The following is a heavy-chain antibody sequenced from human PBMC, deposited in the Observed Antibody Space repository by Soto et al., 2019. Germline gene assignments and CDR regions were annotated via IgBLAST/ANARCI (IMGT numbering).Heavy chain of an antibody. CDR3: AKGRGGSGSLTPCVVF. J-gene: IGHJ4*02. CDR1: GFTFNNYA. CDR2: ISGGGDTT. D-gene: IGHD3-10*01. V-gene: IGHV3-23*01. Sequence: EVQLLESGGGLVQPGGSLRLSCAASGFTFNNYAMTWVRQAPGKGLEWASAISGGGDTTSYADSVKGRFTVSRDGSKNKLYLQMSSLRAEDTALYYCAKGRGGSGSLTPCVVFWGQGTLVTVSS.